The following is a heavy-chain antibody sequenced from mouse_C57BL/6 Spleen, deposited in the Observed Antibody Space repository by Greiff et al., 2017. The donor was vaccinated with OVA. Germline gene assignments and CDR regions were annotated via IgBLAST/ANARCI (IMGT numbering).Heavy chain of an antibody. Sequence: VQLQQSGAELMKPGASVKLSCKATGYTFTGYWIEWVKQRPGHGLEWIGAILPGSGSTNYNEKFKGKATFTTDTSSNTPYMQLSSQTTEDSAIYYCASPRYGSSYEGLDYWGQGTTLTVSS. CDR2: ILPGSGST. J-gene: IGHJ2*01. CDR1: GYTFTGYW. V-gene: IGHV1-9*01. D-gene: IGHD1-1*01. CDR3: ASPRYGSSYEGLDY.